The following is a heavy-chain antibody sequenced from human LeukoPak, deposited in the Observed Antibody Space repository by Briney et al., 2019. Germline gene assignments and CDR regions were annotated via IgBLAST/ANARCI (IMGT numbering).Heavy chain of an antibody. Sequence: GGSLRLSCAASGFTFSTYWMNWVRQAPGKGLEWVANIKQDGGEKYYVDSVKGRFTISRDNAKNSLYLQMNSLRAEDTAVYYCEREVRCSSTSCSPADYFDYWGQGALVTVSS. J-gene: IGHJ4*02. CDR2: IKQDGGEK. CDR3: EREVRCSSTSCSPADYFDY. D-gene: IGHD2-2*01. V-gene: IGHV3-7*03. CDR1: GFTFSTYW.